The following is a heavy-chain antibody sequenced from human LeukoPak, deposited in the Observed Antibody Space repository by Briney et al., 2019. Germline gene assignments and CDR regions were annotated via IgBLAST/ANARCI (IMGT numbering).Heavy chain of an antibody. D-gene: IGHD5-12*01. Sequence: PGGSLRLSCAASGFTFSSYWMSWVRQAPGKGLEWVAVIWYDGSNKYYADSVKGRFTISRDNSKNTLYLQMNSLRAEDTAVYYCARDNSGLDYWGQGTLVTVSS. CDR3: ARDNSGLDY. CDR2: IWYDGSNK. CDR1: GFTFSSYW. J-gene: IGHJ4*02. V-gene: IGHV3-33*08.